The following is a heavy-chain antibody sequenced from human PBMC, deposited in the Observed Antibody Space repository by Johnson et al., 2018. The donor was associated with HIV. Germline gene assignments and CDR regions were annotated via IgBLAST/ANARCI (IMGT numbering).Heavy chain of an antibody. Sequence: QEQLEESGGGVVQPGGSLRLSCVASGFTFSSYGMHWVRQAPGKGLEWVAFIRYDGSNKYYADSVKGRFTVSRDNSKNTLYLQMNSLRAEDTAVYYCARGSGVGAFDIWGHGTMVTVSS. CDR2: IRYDGSNK. J-gene: IGHJ3*02. CDR3: ARGSGVGAFDI. V-gene: IGHV3-30*02. D-gene: IGHD7-27*01. CDR1: GFTFSSYG.